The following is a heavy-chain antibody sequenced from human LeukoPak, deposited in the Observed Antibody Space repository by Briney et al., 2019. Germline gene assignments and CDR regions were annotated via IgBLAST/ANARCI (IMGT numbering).Heavy chain of an antibody. CDR2: IYYSGST. CDR3: ARGGEVELNRFDP. J-gene: IGHJ5*02. CDR1: GGSISSGDYY. Sequence: SQTLSLTCTVSGGSISSGDYYWSWIRQPPGKGLEWIGYIYYSGSTYYNPSLKSRVTISVDTSKNQFSLKLSSVTAADTAVYYCARGGEVELNRFDPWGQGTLVTVSS. V-gene: IGHV4-30-4*01. D-gene: IGHD1-7*01.